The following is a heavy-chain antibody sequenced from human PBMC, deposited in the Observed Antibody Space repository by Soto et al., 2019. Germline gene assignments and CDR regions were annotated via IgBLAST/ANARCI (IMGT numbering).Heavy chain of an antibody. V-gene: IGHV3-66*01. CDR3: ARDSRSSWYGWHRRAFDI. Sequence: EVQLVESGGGLVQPGGSLRLSCAASGFTVSSNYMSWVRQAPGKGLEWVSVIYSGGSTYYADCVKGRFTIYRDNSTNTLYLQRNSLRAEDTAVYYCARDSRSSWYGWHRRAFDIWGQGTMVTVSS. CDR1: GFTVSSNY. J-gene: IGHJ3*02. CDR2: IYSGGST. D-gene: IGHD6-13*01.